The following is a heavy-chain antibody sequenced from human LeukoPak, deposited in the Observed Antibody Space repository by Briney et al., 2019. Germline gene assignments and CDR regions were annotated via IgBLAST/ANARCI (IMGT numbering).Heavy chain of an antibody. J-gene: IGHJ4*02. CDR2: IYPGDPDT. CDR1: GYSFTSYW. D-gene: IGHD3-9*01. CDR3: ARLDSFRRLRYSPPLDY. V-gene: IGHV5-51*01. Sequence: GESLKISCMASGYSFTSYWIGWVRQMPGKGLEWLGIIYPGDPDTRYSPSFQGQVTISADKSISSVYLQWSSLKASDTAMYYCARLDSFRRLRYSPPLDYWGQGTLVTVSS.